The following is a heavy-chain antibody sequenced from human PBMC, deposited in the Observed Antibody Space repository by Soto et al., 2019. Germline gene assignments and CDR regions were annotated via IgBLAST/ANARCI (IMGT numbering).Heavy chain of an antibody. CDR1: GYTFTRYT. J-gene: IGHJ5*02. V-gene: IGHV1-3*01. Sequence: WASVKVSCKASGYTFTRYTMNWVRQAPGQRLEWMGWINPDNGNTKSSQKFQDRVIITRDTSASTAYMDLSSLRSEDTAVYYCARGIATGQLDPWGQGXLVTVYS. D-gene: IGHD2-15*01. CDR2: INPDNGNT. CDR3: ARGIATGQLDP.